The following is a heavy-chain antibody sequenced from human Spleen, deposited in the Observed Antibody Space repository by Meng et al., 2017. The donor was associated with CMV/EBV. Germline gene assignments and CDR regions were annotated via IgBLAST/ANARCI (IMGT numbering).Heavy chain of an antibody. CDR1: GFTFDDYG. D-gene: IGHD1-1*01. V-gene: IGHV3-20*04. J-gene: IGHJ4*02. CDR3: ARGGPLERRGYEF. CDR2: INWNGGST. Sequence: GGSLKISCAASGFTFDDYGMSWVRQAPGKGLEWVSGINWNGGSTGYADSVKGRFTISRDNAKNSLYLQMNSLRAEDTAFYYCARGGPLERRGYEFWGQGTLVTVSS.